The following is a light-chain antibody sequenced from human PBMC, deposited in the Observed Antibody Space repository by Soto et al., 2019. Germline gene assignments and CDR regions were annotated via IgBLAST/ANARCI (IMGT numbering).Light chain of an antibody. CDR1: QSVSSY. V-gene: IGKV3-11*01. J-gene: IGKJ5*01. Sequence: EFVLTQSPATLSLSPGERATLSCRDSQSVSSYLAWYQQKPGQAPRLLIYDTSNRATGVPARFSGSGSGTDFTLTISSLEPEDFAVYYCQQRSNWPPITFGQGTRLEI. CDR3: QQRSNWPPIT. CDR2: DTS.